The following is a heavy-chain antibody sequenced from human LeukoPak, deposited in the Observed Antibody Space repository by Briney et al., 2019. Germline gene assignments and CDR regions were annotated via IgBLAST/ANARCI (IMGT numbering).Heavy chain of an antibody. V-gene: IGHV3-7*01. Sequence: SGGSLRLSCAASGFTFSSYWMSWVRQAPGKGLEWVAKMKGSEEYNVDSVQGRFTISRDNAKNTLYLQMNSLRAEDTAVYYCVRYYNNWGQGTLVTVSS. CDR1: GFTFSSYW. D-gene: IGHD3-22*01. CDR2: MKGSEE. CDR3: VRYYNN. J-gene: IGHJ4*02.